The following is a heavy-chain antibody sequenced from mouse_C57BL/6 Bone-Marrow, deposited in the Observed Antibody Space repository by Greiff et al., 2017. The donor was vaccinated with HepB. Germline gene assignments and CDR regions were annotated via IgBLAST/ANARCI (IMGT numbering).Heavy chain of an antibody. J-gene: IGHJ2*01. CDR1: GYTFTSYW. Sequence: VQLQQSGAELVKPGASVKMSCKASGYTFTSYWITWVKQRPGQGLEWIGDIYPGSGSTNYNEKLKSKATLTVDTSSNTAYMQLSSLTSEDSAVYYSARWTYFDYWGQGTTLTVSS. CDR2: IYPGSGST. V-gene: IGHV1-55*01. CDR3: ARWTYFDY.